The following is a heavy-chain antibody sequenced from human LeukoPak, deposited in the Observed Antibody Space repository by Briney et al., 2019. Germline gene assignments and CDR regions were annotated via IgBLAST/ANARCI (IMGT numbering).Heavy chain of an antibody. CDR2: ISTSGGTM. CDR1: GFLFSSYE. V-gene: IGHV3-48*03. J-gene: IGHJ4*02. CDR3: ARDSYYGGTQDY. Sequence: GGSLRLSCAASGFLFSSYEMNWVRQAPGKGLEWVSYISTSGGTMYYADSVKGRFTISRDNAKNSLYLQMNSLRAEDTAVYYCARDSYYGGTQDYWGQGTLVTVSS. D-gene: IGHD4-23*01.